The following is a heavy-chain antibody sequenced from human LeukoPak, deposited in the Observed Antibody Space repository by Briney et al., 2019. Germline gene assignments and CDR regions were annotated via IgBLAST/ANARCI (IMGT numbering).Heavy chain of an antibody. D-gene: IGHD3-10*01. J-gene: IGHJ4*02. V-gene: IGHV4-59*08. Sequence: SETLSLTCTVSGGSISSYYWSWIRQPPGKGLEWIGYIYYSGSTNYNPSLKSRVTISVDTSKNQFSLKLSSVTAADTAVYYCAGNYYGSGSLDYWGQGTLVTVSS. CDR1: GGSISSYY. CDR2: IYYSGST. CDR3: AGNYYGSGSLDY.